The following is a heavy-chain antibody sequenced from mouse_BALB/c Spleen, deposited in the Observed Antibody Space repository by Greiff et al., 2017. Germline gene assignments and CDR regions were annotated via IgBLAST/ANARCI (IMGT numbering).Heavy chain of an antibody. J-gene: IGHJ2*01. D-gene: IGHD3-1*01. CDR3: ARDRGGHDY. CDR2: INSNGGST. CDR1: GFTFSSYG. V-gene: IGHV5-6-3*01. Sequence: EVKLMESGGGLVQPGGSLKLSCAASGFTFSSYGMSWVRQTPDKRLELVATINSNGGSTYYPDSVKGRFTISRDNAKNTLYLQMSSLKSEDTAMYYCARDRGGHDYWGQGTTLTVSS.